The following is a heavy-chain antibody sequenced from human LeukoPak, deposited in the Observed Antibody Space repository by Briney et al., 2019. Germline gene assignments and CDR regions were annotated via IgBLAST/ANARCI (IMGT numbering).Heavy chain of an antibody. Sequence: PGGSLRLSCAASGFTFSSYSMNWVRQAPGKGLEWGPSISSSSSYIYYADSVKGRFTTSRDNAKNSLYLQMNSLRAEDTAVYYCATHYNWNSPNDYWGQGTLVTVSS. CDR1: GFTFSSYS. J-gene: IGHJ4*02. V-gene: IGHV3-21*01. D-gene: IGHD1-1*01. CDR2: ISSSSSYI. CDR3: ATHYNWNSPNDY.